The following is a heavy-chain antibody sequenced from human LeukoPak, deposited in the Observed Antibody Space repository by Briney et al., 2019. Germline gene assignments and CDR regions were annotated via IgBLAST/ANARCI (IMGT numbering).Heavy chain of an antibody. D-gene: IGHD3-3*01. CDR2: MNPNSGNT. J-gene: IGHJ4*02. CDR3: ARGQRAVDFWSGPARSEYYFDY. V-gene: IGHV1-8*01. Sequence: ASVKVSCKASGYTFTSYDINWVRQATGQGLEWMGWMNPNSGNTGYAQKFQGRVMITADESTSTAYMELSSLRSEDTAVYYCARGQRAVDFWSGPARSEYYFDYWGQGTLVTVSS. CDR1: GYTFTSYD.